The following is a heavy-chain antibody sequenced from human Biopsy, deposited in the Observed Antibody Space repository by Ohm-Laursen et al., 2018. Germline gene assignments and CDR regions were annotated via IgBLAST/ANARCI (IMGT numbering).Heavy chain of an antibody. Sequence: SLRLSCAASGFIFSDYKMNWVRQPPGKGLEWASSISTSGSSTNYADSVKGRFTMSRDNAEKSLYLQMNSLGVEDTAVYYCARHGDNDYSNFDSWGQGALVTVSS. CDR3: ARHGDNDYSNFDS. CDR2: ISTSGSST. V-gene: IGHV3-21*01. J-gene: IGHJ4*02. CDR1: GFIFSDYK. D-gene: IGHD4-11*01.